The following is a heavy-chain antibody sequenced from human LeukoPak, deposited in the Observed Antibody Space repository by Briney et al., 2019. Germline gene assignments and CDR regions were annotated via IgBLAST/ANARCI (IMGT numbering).Heavy chain of an antibody. J-gene: IGHJ4*02. CDR2: ISSSGSTI. D-gene: IGHD5-18*01. V-gene: IGHV3-48*03. CDR3: ARVPPPRGYSYGLNYYFDY. CDR1: GFTFSSYE. Sequence: PGGSLRLSCAASGFTFSSYEMNWVRQAPGKGLEWVSYISSSGSTIYYADSVKGRFTISRDNAKNSLYLQMNSLRAEDTAVYYCARVPPPRGYSYGLNYYFDYWGQGTLVTVSS.